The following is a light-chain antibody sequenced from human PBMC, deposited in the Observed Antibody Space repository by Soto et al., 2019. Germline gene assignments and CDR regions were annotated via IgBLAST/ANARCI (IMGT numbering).Light chain of an antibody. CDR1: QSVSSN. J-gene: IGKJ1*01. CDR3: QQYNNWPGT. V-gene: IGKV3-15*01. CDR2: GAS. Sequence: EIVMTQSPATLSVSPGERDTLSCRASQSVSSNLAWYQQKPGQAPRLLIYGASTRATGIPARFSGSGSGTECKLTISSLQSEDFAVYYCQQYNNWPGTFGQGTKVEIK.